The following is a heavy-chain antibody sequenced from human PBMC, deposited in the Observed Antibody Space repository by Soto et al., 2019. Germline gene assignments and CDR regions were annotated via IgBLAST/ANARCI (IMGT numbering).Heavy chain of an antibody. CDR1: GGSISSYS. Sequence: SETLSLTCTVSGGSISSYSWSWIRQPPGKGLEWIGSISYSGSPNYNPSLMSRVTISVDASKNQFSLKLRSVTAADTAVYYCARVASYSIFGVVFRYLDYWGQGTLVTVSS. CDR3: ARVASYSIFGVVFRYLDY. V-gene: IGHV4-59*01. D-gene: IGHD3-3*01. J-gene: IGHJ4*02. CDR2: ISYSGSP.